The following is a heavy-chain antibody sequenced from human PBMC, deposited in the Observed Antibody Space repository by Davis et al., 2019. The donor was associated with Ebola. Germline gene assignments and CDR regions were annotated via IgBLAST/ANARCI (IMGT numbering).Heavy chain of an antibody. Sequence: SETLSLTCTVSGGSVSSSSYYWGWIRQPPGKGLEWIGSMYYSESTYSVSTYDNPSLKSRVTISVDTPKNQFSLTLSSVTAADTAVYYCARHSSSSNLENFDYWGQGTLVTVSS. V-gene: IGHV4-39*01. CDR1: GGSVSSSSYY. D-gene: IGHD6-6*01. J-gene: IGHJ4*02. CDR3: ARHSSSSNLENFDY. CDR2: MYYSESTYSVST.